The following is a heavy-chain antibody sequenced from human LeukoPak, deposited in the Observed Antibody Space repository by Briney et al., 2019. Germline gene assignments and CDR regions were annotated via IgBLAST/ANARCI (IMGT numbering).Heavy chain of an antibody. Sequence: PGGSLRLSCAASGFTFDDYTMHWVRQAPGKGLEWVSLISWDGGSTYYADSVKGRFTISRDNSKNSLYLQMNSLRTEDTALYYCARDGRYGDHEGEDYWGQGTLVTVSS. CDR1: GFTFDDYT. D-gene: IGHD4-17*01. CDR2: ISWDGGST. J-gene: IGHJ4*02. V-gene: IGHV3-43*01. CDR3: ARDGRYGDHEGEDY.